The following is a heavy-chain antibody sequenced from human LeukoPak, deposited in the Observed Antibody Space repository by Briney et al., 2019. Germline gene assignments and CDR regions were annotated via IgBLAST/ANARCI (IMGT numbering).Heavy chain of an antibody. J-gene: IGHJ3*02. Sequence: SETLSLTCTVSGGSIISGSYYWSWIRQPAGKGLEWIGRIYTSGSTNYNPSLKSRVTISVDTSKNQFSLKLSSVTAADTAVYYCARRGEYSYGYGAFDIWGQGTMVTVSS. CDR2: IYTSGST. CDR1: GGSIISGSYY. D-gene: IGHD5-18*01. V-gene: IGHV4-61*02. CDR3: ARRGEYSYGYGAFDI.